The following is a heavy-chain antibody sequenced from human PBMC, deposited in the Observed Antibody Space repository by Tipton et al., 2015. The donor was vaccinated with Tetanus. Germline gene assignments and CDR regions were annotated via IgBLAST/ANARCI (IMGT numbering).Heavy chain of an antibody. Sequence: LSLTCATSGFPFHSYHMAWVRQAPGKGLEWIAYIGDAKGVMHYADSVKGRFTVSRDNDENSLYLQMTSLRDEDTAVYFCARVIRRSMIGYGVFDSWGQGSLVAVSS. CDR1: GFPFHSYH. CDR3: ARVIRRSMIGYGVFDS. D-gene: IGHD5-18*01. CDR2: IGDAKGVM. V-gene: IGHV3-48*02. J-gene: IGHJ4*02.